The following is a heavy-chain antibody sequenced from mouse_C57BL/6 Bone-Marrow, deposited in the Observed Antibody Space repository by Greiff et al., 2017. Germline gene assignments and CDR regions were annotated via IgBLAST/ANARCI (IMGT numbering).Heavy chain of an antibody. D-gene: IGHD3-1*01. CDR3: ARRGLPNYAMDY. CDR1: GFTFSDYG. V-gene: IGHV5-15*04. CDR2: ISNLAYSI. J-gene: IGHJ4*01. Sequence: EVKLVESGGGLVQPGGSLKLSCAASGFTFSDYGMAWVRQAPRKGPEWVAFISNLAYSIYYADTVTGRFTFSRENAKNTLYLEVSSLRSEDTAMYYCARRGLPNYAMDYWGQGTSVTVSS.